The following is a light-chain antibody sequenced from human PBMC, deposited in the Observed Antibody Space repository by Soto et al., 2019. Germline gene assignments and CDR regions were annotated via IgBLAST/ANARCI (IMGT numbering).Light chain of an antibody. Sequence: AIQLTQSPSSLSASVGDRVTITFRASQGISSALAWYQQKPGKAPKLLIYDASSLESGVPSRFSGSGSGTDFTLTISRLEPEDFALYYCQQYGSSAPITFGQGTRLEIK. J-gene: IGKJ5*01. CDR1: QGISSA. CDR2: DAS. CDR3: QQYGSSAPIT. V-gene: IGKV1-13*02.